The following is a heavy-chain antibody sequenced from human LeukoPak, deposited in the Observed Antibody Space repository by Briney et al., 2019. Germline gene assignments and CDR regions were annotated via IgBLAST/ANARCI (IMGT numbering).Heavy chain of an antibody. CDR2: ISSSSSYI. CDR3: ARAAYDILTGSFYGMDV. Sequence: GGSLRLSCAASGFTFSSYSMNWVRQAPGKGLEWVSSISSSSSYIYYADSVKGRFTISRDNAKNSLYLQMNSLRAEDTAVYYCARAAYDILTGSFYGMDVWGQGTTVTVSS. J-gene: IGHJ6*02. V-gene: IGHV3-21*01. D-gene: IGHD3-9*01. CDR1: GFTFSSYS.